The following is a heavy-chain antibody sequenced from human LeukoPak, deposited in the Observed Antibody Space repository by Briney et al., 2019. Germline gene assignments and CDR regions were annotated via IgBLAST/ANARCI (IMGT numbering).Heavy chain of an antibody. CDR2: IYYSGST. D-gene: IGHD2-15*01. CDR1: GGSVSSGNYY. Sequence: SETLSLTCTVSGGSVSSGNYYWSWIRQPPGKGLEWIGYIYYSGSTNYNPSLKSRVTISVDTSKNQFSLKLSSVTAADTAVYYCARSSGGTDYWGQGTLVTVSS. J-gene: IGHJ4*02. V-gene: IGHV4-61*01. CDR3: ARSSGGTDY.